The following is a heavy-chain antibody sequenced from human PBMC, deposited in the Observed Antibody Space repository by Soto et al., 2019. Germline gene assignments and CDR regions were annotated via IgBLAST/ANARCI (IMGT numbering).Heavy chain of an antibody. CDR2: ISRAGSNI. V-gene: IGHV3-23*01. CDR1: GFTFSNCA. Sequence: EVQLLESGGGVVQPGGSLRLSCEAPGFTFSNCARKWVRQAPGKGLEWVSDISRAGSNIYYADSVKGRFTISRDNSKNTLYLQMNSLRAEDTAVYYCAKAIEGAWEPNDYWGQGTLVTVSS. D-gene: IGHD1-26*01. J-gene: IGHJ4*02. CDR3: AKAIEGAWEPNDY.